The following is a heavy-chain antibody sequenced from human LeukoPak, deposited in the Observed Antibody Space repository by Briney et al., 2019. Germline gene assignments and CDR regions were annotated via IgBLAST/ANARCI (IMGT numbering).Heavy chain of an antibody. CDR2: INPNSGGA. V-gene: IGHV1-2*06. D-gene: IGHD3-3*01. J-gene: IGHJ3*02. CDR1: GYTFTGYY. Sequence: ASVKVSCKASGYTFTGYYMHWVRQAPGQGLEWMGRINPNSGGANYAQKFQGRVTMTRDTSISTAYMELSRLGSDDTAVYYCARVSVGFLEWLLHDKCDAFDIWGQGTMVTVSS. CDR3: ARVSVGFLEWLLHDKCDAFDI.